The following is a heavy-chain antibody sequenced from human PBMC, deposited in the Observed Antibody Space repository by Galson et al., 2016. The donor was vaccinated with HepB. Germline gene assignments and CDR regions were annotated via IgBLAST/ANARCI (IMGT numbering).Heavy chain of an antibody. V-gene: IGHV3-21*03. CDR1: GFIFSDYA. CDR3: AKGTPTTCLGAVCYPFDS. Sequence: SLRLSCAASGFIFSDYAMNWVRQSPEKRLEWVSSITGTTGNMYHAESVKGRFTISRDNAKNTLFLQMTSLRAEDTAVYYCAKGTPTTCLGAVCYPFDSWGPGTQVTVSS. D-gene: IGHD2-15*01. J-gene: IGHJ4*02. CDR2: ITGTTGNM.